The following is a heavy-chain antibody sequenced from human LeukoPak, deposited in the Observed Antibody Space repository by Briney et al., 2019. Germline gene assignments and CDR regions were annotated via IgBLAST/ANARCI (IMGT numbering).Heavy chain of an antibody. CDR1: GFTFRKYN. D-gene: IGHD3-10*01. Sequence: PGGTLRLSCAASGFTFRKYNIHWVRQAPAKGLEWGAFIQSDGSNKYYTDSLKGRFTISRDNSKNTVYLQMNSLRPEDTAVFYCAKDSGSYGLDPWGQGTPVTVSS. V-gene: IGHV3-30*02. J-gene: IGHJ5*02. CDR2: IQSDGSNK. CDR3: AKDSGSYGLDP.